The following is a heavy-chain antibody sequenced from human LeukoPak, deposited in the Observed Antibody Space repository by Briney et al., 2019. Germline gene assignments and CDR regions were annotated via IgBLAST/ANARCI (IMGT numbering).Heavy chain of an antibody. CDR3: AVYYYVSSGYSNWFDP. J-gene: IGHJ5*02. D-gene: IGHD3-22*01. Sequence: SETLSLTCTVSGGSISSSNYYWGWIRQPPGEGLEWIGYMHYSGSAYYNPSLKSRLTISVDTSKNQFSLKLSSVTAADTAMYYSAVYYYVSSGYSNWFDPWGQGTLVTVSS. CDR1: GGSISSSNYY. V-gene: IGHV4-39*01. CDR2: MHYSGSA.